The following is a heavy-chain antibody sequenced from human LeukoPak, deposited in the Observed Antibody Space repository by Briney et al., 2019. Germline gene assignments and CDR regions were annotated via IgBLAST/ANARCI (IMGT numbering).Heavy chain of an antibody. D-gene: IGHD6-13*01. CDR3: ARKLIAASATGYFDY. J-gene: IGHJ4*02. Sequence: SETLSLTCTVSGGSVGSHYWSWIRQPPGKGLEGIGYIDHSGSTRYSPSLKSRLTMSLDRSKNQFSLKLSSVTAADTAIYYCARKLIAASATGYFDYWGQGTPVTVSS. CDR2: IDHSGST. V-gene: IGHV4-59*02. CDR1: GGSVGSHY.